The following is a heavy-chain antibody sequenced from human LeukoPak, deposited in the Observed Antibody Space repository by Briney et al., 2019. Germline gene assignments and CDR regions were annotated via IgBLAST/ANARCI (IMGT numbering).Heavy chain of an antibody. CDR2: IHTSGST. J-gene: IGHJ5*02. V-gene: IGHV4-4*07. CDR3: ARDRSEVMVRGVIILGPPHNWFDP. Sequence: PSDTLSLTCTGSGRSISSYYWSWIRQPARKGLEWVGRIHTSGSTHYNPSLKSRVTMSVDTSKNQFSLKLSSVTAADTAVYYCARDRSEVMVRGVIILGPPHNWFDPWGQGTLVTVSS. D-gene: IGHD3-10*01. CDR1: GRSISSYY.